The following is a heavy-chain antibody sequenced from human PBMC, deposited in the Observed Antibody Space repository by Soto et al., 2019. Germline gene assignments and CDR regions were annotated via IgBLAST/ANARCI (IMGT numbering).Heavy chain of an antibody. D-gene: IGHD6-6*01. CDR2: IKQDGSEK. CDR1: GFTFSSYW. V-gene: IGHV3-7*03. CDR3: ARVAARLGWFDP. J-gene: IGHJ5*02. Sequence: WGSLRLSCAASGFTFSSYWMSWVRQAQGKGLEWVANIKQDGSEKYYVASVKGRFTISRDNAKNALYLQMNSLRAEDTAAYYCARVAARLGWFDPWGQGTPVTVSS.